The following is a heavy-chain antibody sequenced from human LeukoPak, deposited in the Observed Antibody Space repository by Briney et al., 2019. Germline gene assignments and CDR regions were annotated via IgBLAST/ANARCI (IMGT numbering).Heavy chain of an antibody. CDR2: INHSGST. Sequence: PSETLSLTCAAYGGSFSGYYWSWIRQPPGKGREWIGEINHSGSTNYNPSLQSRVTISVDTSKSQFSLKLSSVTAADTAVYYCASVFKMAVAVGWYFDLWGRGTLVTVSS. CDR1: GGSFSGYY. D-gene: IGHD5-24*01. J-gene: IGHJ2*01. CDR3: ASVFKMAVAVGWYFDL. V-gene: IGHV4-34*01.